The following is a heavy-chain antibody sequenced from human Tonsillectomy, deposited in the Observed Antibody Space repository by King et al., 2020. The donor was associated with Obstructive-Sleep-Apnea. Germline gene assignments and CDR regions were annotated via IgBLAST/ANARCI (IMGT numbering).Heavy chain of an antibody. J-gene: IGHJ6*02. D-gene: IGHD6-19*01. V-gene: IGHV4-34*01. Sequence: VQLQQWGAGLLKPSETLSLTCAVYGGSFSGYSWSWIRQPPGKGLEWIGEINQSGSTKYNPSLKSRVTISVDTSKNQFSRKMSSVTAADTAVYYCGAVAAYSQYYGMDVWGQGTTVTVSS. CDR2: INQSGST. CDR3: GAVAAYSQYYGMDV. CDR1: GGSFSGYS.